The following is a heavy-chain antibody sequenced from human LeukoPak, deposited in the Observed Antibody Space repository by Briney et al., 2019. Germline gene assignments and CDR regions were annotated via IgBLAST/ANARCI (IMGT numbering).Heavy chain of an antibody. J-gene: IGHJ4*02. CDR1: GYTFTSYY. Sequence: ASVKVSCKASGYTFTSYYVHWVRQAPGQGLEWMGIINPSGGSTSYAQKFQGRVTMTRDMSTSTVYMELSSLRSEDTAVYYCARDMVRGVIAPDYWGQGTLVTVSS. CDR3: ARDMVRGVIAPDY. D-gene: IGHD3-10*01. V-gene: IGHV1-46*01. CDR2: INPSGGST.